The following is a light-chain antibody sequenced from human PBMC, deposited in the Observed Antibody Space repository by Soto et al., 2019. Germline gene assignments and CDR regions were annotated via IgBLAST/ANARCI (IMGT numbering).Light chain of an antibody. CDR2: DVT. J-gene: IGLJ1*01. Sequence: QSALTQPRSVSGSPGQSVTISCTETSSDVGAYSYVSWYQQHPGKAPKLMIYDVTKRPSGVPDRFSGSKSGNTASLTISGLQAEDEADYYCCSYAGSHTLYVFGTGTKLTVL. CDR3: CSYAGSHTLYV. CDR1: SSDVGAYSY. V-gene: IGLV2-11*01.